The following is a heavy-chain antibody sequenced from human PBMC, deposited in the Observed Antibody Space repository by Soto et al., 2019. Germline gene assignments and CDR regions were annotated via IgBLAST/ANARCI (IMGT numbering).Heavy chain of an antibody. Sequence: SETLSLTCAVSGGSISSSNWWSWVRQPPGKGLEWIGEIYHSGSTNYNPSLKSRVTISVDKSKNQFSLKLSSVTAADTAVYYCARGRRHILVVPAAGMDVWGQGTTVTVYS. CDR2: IYHSGST. CDR3: ARGRRHILVVPAAGMDV. J-gene: IGHJ6*02. D-gene: IGHD2-2*01. CDR1: GGSISSSNW. V-gene: IGHV4-4*02.